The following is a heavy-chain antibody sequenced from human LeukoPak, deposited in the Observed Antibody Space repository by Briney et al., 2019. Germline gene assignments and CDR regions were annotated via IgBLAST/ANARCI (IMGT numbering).Heavy chain of an antibody. Sequence: ASVKVSCKASGYTFTSYGIRWVRQAPGQGLEWMGWISAYNGNTNYAQKLQGRVTMTTDTSTSTAYMELRSLRSDDTAVYYCAREWKHGFFGVVINNYYGMDVWGQGTTVTVSS. CDR2: ISAYNGNT. V-gene: IGHV1-18*01. CDR1: GYTFTSYG. CDR3: AREWKHGFFGVVINNYYGMDV. D-gene: IGHD3-3*01. J-gene: IGHJ6*02.